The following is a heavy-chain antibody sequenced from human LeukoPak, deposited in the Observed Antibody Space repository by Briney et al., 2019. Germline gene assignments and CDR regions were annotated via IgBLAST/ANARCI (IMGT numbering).Heavy chain of an antibody. Sequence: ASVKVSCKASGYTFTNYYMHWVRQAPGQGLEWMAIINPSGGTTTYAQKFQGRVTMTRDTSTSTVYMELSSLRSEDTAVYYCAREEYSGSSYYFDYWGQGTLVTVSS. V-gene: IGHV1-46*01. J-gene: IGHJ4*02. CDR3: AREEYSGSSYYFDY. CDR2: INPSGGTT. D-gene: IGHD1-26*01. CDR1: GYTFTNYY.